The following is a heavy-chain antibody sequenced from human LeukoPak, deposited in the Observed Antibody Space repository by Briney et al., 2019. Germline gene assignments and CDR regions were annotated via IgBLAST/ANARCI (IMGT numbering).Heavy chain of an antibody. D-gene: IGHD2-21*01. Sequence: SEALSLTCAVSGDSISSGGYSWSWVRQPPGKGLEWIGYIYSSGRSYYNPSLQSRVTISVDTSKNQFSLKLSSVTAADTAVYYCARGVDWANYFDYWGQGTLVTVSS. CDR1: GDSISSGGYS. CDR2: IYSSGRS. V-gene: IGHV4-30-4*07. J-gene: IGHJ4*02. CDR3: ARGVDWANYFDY.